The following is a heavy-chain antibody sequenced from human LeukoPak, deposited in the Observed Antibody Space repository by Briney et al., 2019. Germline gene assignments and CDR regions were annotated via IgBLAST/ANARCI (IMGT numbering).Heavy chain of an antibody. D-gene: IGHD5-24*01. V-gene: IGHV3-30*02. CDR1: GFNFNNYG. Sequence: PGGSLRLSCAASGFNFNNYGMHWVRQAPGKGLEWVAFIRYDGSNQYYADSVKGRLTISRDNSKNTLYLQMNSLRAEDTAVYYCATDSGVGMATTFSILDIWGQGTMVTVSS. CDR2: IRYDGSNQ. J-gene: IGHJ3*02. CDR3: ATDSGVGMATTFSILDI.